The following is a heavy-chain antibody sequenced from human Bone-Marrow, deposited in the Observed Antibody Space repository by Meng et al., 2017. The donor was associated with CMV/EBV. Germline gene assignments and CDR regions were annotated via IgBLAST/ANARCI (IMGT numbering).Heavy chain of an antibody. CDR3: AREDGGDVVVIEQYFQH. Sequence: GESLKISCAASGFTFSSYWMSWVRQAPGKGLEWVANIKQDGSEKYYVDSVKGRFTISRDNAKNSLYLQMNSLRAEDTAVYYCAREDGGDVVVIEQYFQHWGQGTRVTVSS. V-gene: IGHV3-7*01. D-gene: IGHD2-21*01. J-gene: IGHJ1*01. CDR1: GFTFSSYW. CDR2: IKQDGSEK.